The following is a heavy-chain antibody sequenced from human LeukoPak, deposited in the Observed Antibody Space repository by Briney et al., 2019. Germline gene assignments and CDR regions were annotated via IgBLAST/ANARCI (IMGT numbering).Heavy chain of an antibody. D-gene: IGHD2-2*01. J-gene: IGHJ4*02. CDR2: INWSGGST. Sequence: PGGSLRLSCTAYGFDFDAHGMSWVRQVPGKGLEWVSGINWSGGSTGYADPLRGRFTISRDNAKNSLYLQMESLRAEDTAFYYCARAPITSPFYFDYWGQGTLVTVSS. V-gene: IGHV3-20*04. CDR1: GFDFDAHG. CDR3: ARAPITSPFYFDY.